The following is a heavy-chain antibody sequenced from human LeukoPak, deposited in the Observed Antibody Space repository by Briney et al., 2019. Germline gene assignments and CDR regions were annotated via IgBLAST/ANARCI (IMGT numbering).Heavy chain of an antibody. CDR1: GYTFTSYG. CDR3: ARDAGLYCSSTSCYGIGGDY. Sequence: ASVKVSCKASGYTFTSYGISWVRQAPGQGLEWMGWISAYNGNTNYAQKLQGRVTMTTDTSTSTAYMELRSLRSDDTAVYYCARDAGLYCSSTSCYGIGGDYWDQGTLVTVSS. D-gene: IGHD2-2*01. V-gene: IGHV1-18*01. CDR2: ISAYNGNT. J-gene: IGHJ4*02.